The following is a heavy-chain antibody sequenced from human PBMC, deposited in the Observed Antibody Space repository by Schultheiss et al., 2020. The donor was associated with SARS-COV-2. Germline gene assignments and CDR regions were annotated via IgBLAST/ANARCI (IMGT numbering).Heavy chain of an antibody. CDR2: TSSSGSSK. V-gene: IGHV3-48*03. Sequence: GGSLRLSCAASGFTFSSYEMNWVRQAPGKGLEWVSYTSSSGSSKYYADSVKGRFTISRDNAKNSLYLQMNSLRAEDTAVYYCARDAVYGDLRRLGGMDVWGQGTTVTVSS. J-gene: IGHJ6*02. CDR1: GFTFSSYE. D-gene: IGHD4-17*01. CDR3: ARDAVYGDLRRLGGMDV.